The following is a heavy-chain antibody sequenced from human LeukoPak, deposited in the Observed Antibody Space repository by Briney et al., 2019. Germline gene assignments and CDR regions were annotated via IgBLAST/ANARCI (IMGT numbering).Heavy chain of an antibody. J-gene: IGHJ4*02. Sequence: GRSLRLSCAASGFTFSSYAMHWVRQAPGKGLEWVAVISYDGSNKYYADSVKGRFTISRDNSKNTLYLQMNSLRADDTAVYYCAKDPYSSPYYGPGYLGQGTLVTVSS. CDR1: GFTFSSYA. V-gene: IGHV3-30*04. CDR3: AKDPYSSPYYGPGY. CDR2: ISYDGSNK. D-gene: IGHD6-19*01.